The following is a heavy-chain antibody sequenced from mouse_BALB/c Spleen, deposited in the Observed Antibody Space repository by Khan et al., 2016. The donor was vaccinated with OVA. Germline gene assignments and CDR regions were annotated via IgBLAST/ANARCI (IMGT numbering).Heavy chain of an antibody. D-gene: IGHD6-1*01. CDR1: GFSLSTSGMG. Sequence: QVTLKESGPGILQPSQTLSLTCSFSGFSLSTSGMGVGWIRQPSGKGLEWLTHIWRDNVKRYNPALESRLTIPKDPSSSQVFFKIASVDSADTSPDNLARVSGNSLFWCFDVWGAGTSVTVSS. V-gene: IGHV8-8*01. J-gene: IGHJ1*01. CDR2: IWRDNVK. CDR3: ARVSGNSLFWCFDV.